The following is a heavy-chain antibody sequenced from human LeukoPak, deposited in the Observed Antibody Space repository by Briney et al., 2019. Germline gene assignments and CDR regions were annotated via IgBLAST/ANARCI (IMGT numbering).Heavy chain of an antibody. Sequence: PSETLSLTCTVSGGSISSFYWSWIRQPAGKGLEWIGRIYTSGSTDYNPSLKSRVTMSVDTSKNQFSLKLSSVTAADTAVYYCARDLTSTAYYYYYYYMDVWGKGTTVTVSS. J-gene: IGHJ6*03. D-gene: IGHD4-11*01. CDR1: GGSISSFY. CDR2: IYTSGST. CDR3: ARDLTSTAYYYYYYYMDV. V-gene: IGHV4-4*07.